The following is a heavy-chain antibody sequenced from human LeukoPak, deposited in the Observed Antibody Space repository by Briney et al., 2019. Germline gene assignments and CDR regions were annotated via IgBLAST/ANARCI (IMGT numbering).Heavy chain of an antibody. CDR2: INQDGSTK. CDR1: GFTFSNAW. D-gene: IGHD3-16*01. V-gene: IGHV3-7*01. Sequence: SGGSLTLSCAASGFTFSNAWMAWVRQAPGKGLEWVANINQDGSTKQYVDSVRGRFTISRDNAKNSVYLKMNSLRAEDTGLYHCARDMKGSLDYWGQGTLVTVSS. J-gene: IGHJ4*02. CDR3: ARDMKGSLDY.